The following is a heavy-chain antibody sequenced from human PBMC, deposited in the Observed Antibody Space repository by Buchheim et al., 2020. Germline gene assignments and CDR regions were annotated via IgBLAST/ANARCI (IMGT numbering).Heavy chain of an antibody. CDR2: IYYSGST. CDR1: GGSISSSNW. D-gene: IGHD3-10*01. V-gene: IGHV4-4*02. J-gene: IGHJ6*03. CDR3: ARSPLSGDYYYYMDV. Sequence: QVQLQESGPGLVKPSGTLSLTCAVSGGSISSSNWWSWVRQPPGKGLEWIGYIYYSGSTYYNPSLKSRVTISVDTSKNQFSLKLSSVTAADTAVYYCARSPLSGDYYYYMDVWGKGTT.